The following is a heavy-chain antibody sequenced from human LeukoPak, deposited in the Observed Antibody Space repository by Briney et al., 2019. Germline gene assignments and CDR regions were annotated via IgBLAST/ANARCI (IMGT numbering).Heavy chain of an antibody. CDR1: GGSISSSSYY. Sequence: PSETLSLTCTVSGGSISSSSYYWGWIRQPPGKGLEWIGSIYYSGSTYYNPSLKSRVTISVDTSKNQFSLKLSSVTAADTAVYYCARWALADLDAFDIWGQGTMVTVSS. J-gene: IGHJ3*02. D-gene: IGHD2-15*01. V-gene: IGHV4-39*01. CDR3: ARWALADLDAFDI. CDR2: IYYSGST.